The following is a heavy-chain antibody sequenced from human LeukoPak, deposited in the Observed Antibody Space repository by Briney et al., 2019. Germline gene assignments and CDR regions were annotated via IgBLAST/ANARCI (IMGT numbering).Heavy chain of an antibody. V-gene: IGHV5-51*01. Sequence: PGESLKISCKGSGYSFTSYWIGWVRQMPGKGLEWMGIIYPGDSDTRYSPSFQGQVTISADKSISTAYLQWSSLKASDTAMYYCARNLGYYDSSGYYGRAFDIWGQGTMVTVSS. CDR1: GYSFTSYW. D-gene: IGHD3-22*01. CDR2: IYPGDSDT. CDR3: ARNLGYYDSSGYYGRAFDI. J-gene: IGHJ3*02.